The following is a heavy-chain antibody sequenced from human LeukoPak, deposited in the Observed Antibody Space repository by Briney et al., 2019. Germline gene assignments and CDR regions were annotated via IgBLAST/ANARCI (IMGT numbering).Heavy chain of an antibody. CDR2: ISYDGSNK. V-gene: IGHV3-30*18. Sequence: PGGSLRLSCAASGFTFSSYGMHWVRQAPGKGLEWVAVISYDGSNKYYGDSVKGRFTISRDNSKNTLYLQMSSLRGEDTAVYYCAKDRYDSSEGWIDYWGQGTLVTVSS. CDR3: AKDRYDSSEGWIDY. CDR1: GFTFSSYG. J-gene: IGHJ4*02. D-gene: IGHD3-22*01.